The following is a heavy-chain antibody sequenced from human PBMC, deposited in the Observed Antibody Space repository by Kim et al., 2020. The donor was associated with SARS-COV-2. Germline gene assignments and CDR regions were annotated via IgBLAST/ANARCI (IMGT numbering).Heavy chain of an antibody. CDR3: ARDPYYYGSGSYSAFDI. V-gene: IGHV4-39*07. D-gene: IGHD3-10*01. J-gene: IGHJ3*02. Sequence: KSRFTISVDTSKNQFSLKLSSVTAADTAVYYCARDPYYYGSGSYSAFDIWGQGTMVTVSS.